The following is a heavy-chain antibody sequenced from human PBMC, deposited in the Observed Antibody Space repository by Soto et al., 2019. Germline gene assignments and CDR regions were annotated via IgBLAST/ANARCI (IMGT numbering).Heavy chain of an antibody. CDR3: ARGTTGQDDY. D-gene: IGHD1-7*01. CDR1: GGSMNSSY. Sequence: PSETLSLTCTVSGGSMNSSYWSWIWQPAGPGLEWIGRLYVSGTTNYNHSLNSRVTMSVDTSKNQFALELRFVTAADTAVYYCARGTTGQDDYWGQGTLVTVSS. CDR2: LYVSGTT. V-gene: IGHV4-4*07. J-gene: IGHJ4*02.